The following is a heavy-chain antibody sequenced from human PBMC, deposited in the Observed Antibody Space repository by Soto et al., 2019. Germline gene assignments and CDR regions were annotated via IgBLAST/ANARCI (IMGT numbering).Heavy chain of an antibody. CDR3: ARIVGATNPGFDY. D-gene: IGHD1-26*01. Sequence: SETLSLTCAVYGGSFSGYYWSWIRQPPGKGLEWIGEINHSGSTNYNPSLKSRVTISVDTSKNQFSLKLGSVTAADTAVYYCARIVGATNPGFDYWGQGTLVTVSS. J-gene: IGHJ4*02. CDR1: GGSFSGYY. CDR2: INHSGST. V-gene: IGHV4-34*01.